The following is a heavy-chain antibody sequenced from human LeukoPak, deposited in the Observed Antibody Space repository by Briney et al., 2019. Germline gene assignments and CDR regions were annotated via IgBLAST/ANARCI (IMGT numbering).Heavy chain of an antibody. CDR3: AREAKYYDILTGYYSPFNFDY. Sequence: GGSLRPSCAASGFTFSSYAMHWVRQAPGKGLEWVAVISYDGSNKYYADSVKGRFTISRDNSKNTLYLQMNSLRAEDTAVYYCAREAKYYDILTGYYSPFNFDYWGQGTLVTVSS. V-gene: IGHV3-30-3*01. CDR1: GFTFSSYA. J-gene: IGHJ4*02. D-gene: IGHD3-9*01. CDR2: ISYDGSNK.